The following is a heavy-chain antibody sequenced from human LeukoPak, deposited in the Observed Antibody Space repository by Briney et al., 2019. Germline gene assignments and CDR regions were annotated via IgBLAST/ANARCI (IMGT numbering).Heavy chain of an antibody. Sequence: PSETLSLTCGVYDGSFSGYFWIWIRQSPGKGLEWIGEVDHTGFTKYNPTLKSRVTISVDTSKKQFSLKLNYVTTADTAVYYCARRKLGGYSGSGSYYSRSCNYYGMDVWGQGTTVTVSS. V-gene: IGHV4-34*01. CDR1: DGSFSGYF. CDR2: VDHTGFT. CDR3: ARRKLGGYSGSGSYYSRSCNYYGMDV. D-gene: IGHD3-10*01. J-gene: IGHJ6*02.